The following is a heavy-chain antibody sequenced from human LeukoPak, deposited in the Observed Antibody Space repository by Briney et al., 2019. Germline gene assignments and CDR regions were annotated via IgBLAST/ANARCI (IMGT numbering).Heavy chain of an antibody. CDR3: ASGPRGNDFWSGRYYFDY. CDR1: GGSIGSSSYY. D-gene: IGHD3-3*01. CDR2: IYYSGST. Sequence: PSETLSLTCTVSGGSIGSSSYYWGWIRQPPGKGLEWIGGIYYSGSTYYNPSLKSRVTISVDTSKNQFSLKLSSVTAADTAVYYCASGPRGNDFWSGRYYFDYWGQGTLVTVSS. V-gene: IGHV4-39*01. J-gene: IGHJ4*02.